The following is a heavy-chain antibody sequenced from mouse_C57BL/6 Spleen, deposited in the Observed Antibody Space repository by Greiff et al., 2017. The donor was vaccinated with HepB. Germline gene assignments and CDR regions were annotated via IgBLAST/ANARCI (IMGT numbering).Heavy chain of an antibody. D-gene: IGHD1-1*01. CDR1: GYTFTSYW. V-gene: IGHV1-69*01. CDR2: IDPSDSYT. Sequence: QVQLQQPGAELVMPGASVKLSCKASGYTFTSYWMHWVKQRPGQGLEWIGEIDPSDSYTNYNQKFKGKSTLTVDKSSSTAYRQLSSLTSEDSAVYYCARGDYGSSYNYWGQGTTLTVSS. CDR3: ARGDYGSSYNY. J-gene: IGHJ2*01.